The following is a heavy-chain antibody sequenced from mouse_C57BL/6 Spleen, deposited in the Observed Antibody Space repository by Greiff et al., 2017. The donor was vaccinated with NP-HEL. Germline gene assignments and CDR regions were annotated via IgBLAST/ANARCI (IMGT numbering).Heavy chain of an antibody. J-gene: IGHJ2*01. D-gene: IGHD3-3*01. CDR1: GYTFTDYE. CDR3: TREGRGYFDY. CDR2: IDPETGGT. V-gene: IGHV1-15*01. Sequence: VQLQQSGAELVRPGASVTLSCKASGYTFTDYEMHWVKQTPVHGLEWIGAIDPETGGTAYNQKFKGKAILTADKSSSTAYMELRSLTSEDSAVYYCTREGRGYFDYWGQGTTLTVSS.